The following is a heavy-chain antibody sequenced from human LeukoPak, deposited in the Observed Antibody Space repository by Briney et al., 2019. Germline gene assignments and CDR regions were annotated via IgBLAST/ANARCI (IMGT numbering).Heavy chain of an antibody. Sequence: PGRSLRLSCAASGFPFSEYAMHWVRQAPGKGLEWVAVISFDGSVKDFADSVKGRFTISRDNSKNTLYLQMNSLRPEDTAVYYCARHFGGFDFWGQGTMVTASS. CDR2: ISFDGSVK. V-gene: IGHV3-30*04. CDR3: ARHFGGFDF. D-gene: IGHD4-23*01. CDR1: GFPFSEYA. J-gene: IGHJ3*01.